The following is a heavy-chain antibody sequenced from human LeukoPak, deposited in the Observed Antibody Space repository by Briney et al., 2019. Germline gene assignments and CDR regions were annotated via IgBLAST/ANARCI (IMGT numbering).Heavy chain of an antibody. CDR2: IAYDGSNK. J-gene: IGHJ4*02. CDR3: AKGVTKHAYYFDY. CDR1: GFTFSSYG. D-gene: IGHD4-17*01. V-gene: IGHV3-30*18. Sequence: GGSLRLSCAASGFTFSSYGMHWVRQAPGKGLEWVAVIAYDGSNKYYGDSVKGRFTISRDNSKNTLYLQMNSLRAEDTAVCYCAKGVTKHAYYFDYWGQGTLVTASS.